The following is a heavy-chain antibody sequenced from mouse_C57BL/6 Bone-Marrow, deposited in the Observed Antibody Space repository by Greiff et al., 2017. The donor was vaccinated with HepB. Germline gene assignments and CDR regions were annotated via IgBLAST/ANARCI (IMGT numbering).Heavy chain of an antibody. CDR3: ANFGAY. Sequence: VQLQQPGAELVKPGASVKMSCKASGYTFTSYWITWVKQRPGQGLEWIGEIDPSDSYTNYNQKFKGKSTLTVDKSSSTAYMQLSSLTSEDSAVYYCANFGAYWGQGTLVTVSA. CDR2: IDPSDSYT. J-gene: IGHJ3*01. CDR1: GYTFTSYW. V-gene: IGHV1-69*01.